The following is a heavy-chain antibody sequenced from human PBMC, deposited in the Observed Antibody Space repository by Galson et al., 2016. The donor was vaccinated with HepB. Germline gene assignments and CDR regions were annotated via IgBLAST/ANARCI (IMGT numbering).Heavy chain of an antibody. V-gene: IGHV3-74*01. J-gene: IGHJ2*01. CDR3: TRETRWYFDL. Sequence: SLRLSCAASGFTFSSYAMNWVRQAPGKGLEWVSRINADGTATGYADSVKGRFTISRDDAKNTLYLQMNTLRVGDTAVYYCTRETRWYFDLWGRGTLLTVSS. CDR1: GFTFSSYA. CDR2: INADGTAT.